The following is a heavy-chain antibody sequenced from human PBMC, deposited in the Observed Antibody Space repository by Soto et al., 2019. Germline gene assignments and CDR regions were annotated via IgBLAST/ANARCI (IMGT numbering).Heavy chain of an antibody. CDR2: IGGSGGST. Sequence: GSLRLSCAPSGFTLSSYSISWVRPAPGKGVEWVSGIGGSGGSTYYADSEKGLITISRDNTNNTLYLQMNSLRAENTAEYYGEKVGREYLEWPIDYWGQGTLVTVSS. J-gene: IGHJ4*02. CDR3: EKVGREYLEWPIDY. V-gene: IGHV3-23*01. CDR1: GFTLSSYS. D-gene: IGHD3-3*01.